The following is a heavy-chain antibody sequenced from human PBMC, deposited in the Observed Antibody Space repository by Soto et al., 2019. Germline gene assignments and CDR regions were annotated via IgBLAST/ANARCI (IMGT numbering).Heavy chain of an antibody. D-gene: IGHD2-8*02. Sequence: QVQLMESGGGVVQPGRSLRLSCAASGFTFSSSDIHWVRQAPGKGPEWVAHISIDKYRQYYADPVKGRFTGSRDNSKNTVSLQMTSLRPDDPAVYYCVRGPTGGAFDIGGHGTMVTVSS. V-gene: IGHV3-30*03. CDR1: GFTFSSSD. CDR2: ISIDKYRQ. CDR3: VRGPTGGAFDI. J-gene: IGHJ3*02.